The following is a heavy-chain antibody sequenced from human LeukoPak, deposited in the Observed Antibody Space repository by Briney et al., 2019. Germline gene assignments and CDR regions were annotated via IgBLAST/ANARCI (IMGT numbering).Heavy chain of an antibody. D-gene: IGHD3-3*01. V-gene: IGHV1-69*13. CDR3: AASPPLRFLESYGMDV. J-gene: IGHJ6*02. CDR1: GGTFSSYA. CDR2: IIPIFGTA. Sequence: SVKVSCKASGGTFSSYAISWVRQAPGQGLEWMGGIIPIFGTANYAQKFQGRVTITADESTSTAYMGLSSLRSEDTAVYYCAASPPLRFLESYGMDVWGQGTTVTVSS.